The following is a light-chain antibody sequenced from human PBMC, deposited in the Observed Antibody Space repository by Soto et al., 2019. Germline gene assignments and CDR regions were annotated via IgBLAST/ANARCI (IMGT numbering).Light chain of an antibody. CDR2: GNN. J-gene: IGLJ1*01. Sequence: QSVLTQPPSVSGAPGQRVTISCTGSSSNIGAGYDVHWYQQLPGTAPKLLIYGNNNRPSGVPDRFSGSKSGTSASLAITGRQAEDEADYYCQHYYSSLRGYVFGTGTKLTVL. CDR3: QHYYSSLRGYV. CDR1: SSNIGAGYD. V-gene: IGLV1-40*01.